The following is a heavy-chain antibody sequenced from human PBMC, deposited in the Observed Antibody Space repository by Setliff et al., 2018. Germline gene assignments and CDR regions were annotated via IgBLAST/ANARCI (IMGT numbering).Heavy chain of an antibody. CDR1: GASITSGGFY. Sequence: PSETLSLTCSVSGASITSGGFYWTWIRQPAGKGLEWIGHISPSGSTTYNPSVKSRVTISVDTSKNQLSLRLTSVTAADTAVYYCARDPGNGHYMDVWGKGNPGHRLL. J-gene: IGHJ6*03. CDR2: ISPSGST. V-gene: IGHV4-61*09. CDR3: ARDPGNGHYMDV.